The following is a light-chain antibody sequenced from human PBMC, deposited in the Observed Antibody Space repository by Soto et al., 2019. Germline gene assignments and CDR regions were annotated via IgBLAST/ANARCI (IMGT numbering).Light chain of an antibody. CDR1: QSLLHITGETF. J-gene: IGKJ5*01. V-gene: IGKV2D-29*02. Sequence: DVVMTQTPLSLSVAPVQPASVSCKSSQSLLHITGETFLFWYLQKPVQSPQLLIYEVSTRVSGVPDRFSGSGSGTDFTLEISRVEADDVGIYYCMQSTQLPPTFGQGTRLAIK. CDR2: EVS. CDR3: MQSTQLPPT.